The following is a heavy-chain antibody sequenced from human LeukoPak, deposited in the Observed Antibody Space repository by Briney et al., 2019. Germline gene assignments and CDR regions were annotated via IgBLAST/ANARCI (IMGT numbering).Heavy chain of an antibody. CDR2: ISAYNGNT. V-gene: IGHV1-18*01. J-gene: IGHJ3*02. Sequence: GASVKVSCKASGYTFTSYGISWVRQAPGQGLEWMGWISAYNGNTNYAQKLQGRVTMTTDTSTSTAYMELRSLRSDDTAVYYCARGEADSTPRGLTFDIWGRGTMVTVSS. CDR3: ARGEADSTPRGLTFDI. D-gene: IGHD3-22*01. CDR1: GYTFTSYG.